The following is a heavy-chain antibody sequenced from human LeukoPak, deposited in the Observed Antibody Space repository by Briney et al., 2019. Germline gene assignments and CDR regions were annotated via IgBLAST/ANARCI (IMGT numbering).Heavy chain of an antibody. CDR2: IYDSGST. V-gene: IGHV4-39*07. J-gene: IGHJ4*02. CDR1: GGSIRSSYYY. Sequence: SETLSLTCTVSGGSIRSSYYYWGWIRQPPGKGLEWIGSIYDSGSTYYNPSLKSRVTISVDTSKNQFSLKLSSVTAADTAVYYCARDVGRQGRQQRDYWGQGTLVTVSS. CDR3: ARDVGRQGRQQRDY. D-gene: IGHD6-13*01.